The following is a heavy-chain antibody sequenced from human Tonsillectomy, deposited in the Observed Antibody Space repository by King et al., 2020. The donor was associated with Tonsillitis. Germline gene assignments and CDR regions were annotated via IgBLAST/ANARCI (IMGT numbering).Heavy chain of an antibody. CDR2: IHRGGST. CDR1: DDSISYYY. J-gene: IGHJ4*02. Sequence: VQLQESGPGLVKPSETLSLTCSVSDDSISYYYWTWIRQPPGQGLEWIGHIHRGGSTNYNPSLQSRVVMSVDISNNKISLRLKSVTAADTAVYYCASGYDRSEYWGQGTLVTVSS. CDR3: ASGYDRSEY. V-gene: IGHV4-59*01. D-gene: IGHD3-22*01.